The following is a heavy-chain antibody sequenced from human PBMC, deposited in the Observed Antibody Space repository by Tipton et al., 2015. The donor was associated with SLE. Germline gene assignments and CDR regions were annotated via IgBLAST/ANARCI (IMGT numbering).Heavy chain of an antibody. Sequence: LRLSCTVSGGSISSYYWSWIRQPPGKGLEWIGYIYYSGSTNYNPSLKSRVTISVDTSKNQFSLKLSSVTAADTAVYYCARNFVRIAAAGTWGGELPSNDLDYWGQGTLVTVSS. CDR2: IYYSGST. D-gene: IGHD6-13*01. V-gene: IGHV4-59*12. CDR1: GGSISSYY. CDR3: ARNFVRIAAAGTWGGELPSNDLDY. J-gene: IGHJ4*02.